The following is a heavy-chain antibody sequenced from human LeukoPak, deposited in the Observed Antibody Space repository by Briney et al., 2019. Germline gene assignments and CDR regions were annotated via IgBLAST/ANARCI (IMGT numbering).Heavy chain of an antibody. J-gene: IGHJ6*02. Sequence: SVKVSCKASGGTCSSYAISWVRQAPGQGLEWMGGIIPIFGTANYAQKFQGRVTITADESTSTAYMELSSLRSEDTAVYYCARANMGGSYYYYGMDVWGQGTTVTVSS. D-gene: IGHD1-26*01. CDR1: GGTCSSYA. V-gene: IGHV1-69*13. CDR3: ARANMGGSYYYYGMDV. CDR2: IIPIFGTA.